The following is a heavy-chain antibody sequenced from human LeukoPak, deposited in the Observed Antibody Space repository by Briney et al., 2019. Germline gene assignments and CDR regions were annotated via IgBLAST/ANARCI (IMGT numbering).Heavy chain of an antibody. Sequence: GGSLRLSCAASGFTFDDYSMHWVRQGPGKGLEWVSVISWDGGSTSYADSVKGRFTISRDNSKNSLYLQMNSLRSEDSALYYCAKDRGGVDYWGQGTLVTDSS. D-gene: IGHD3-16*01. CDR1: GFTFDDYS. J-gene: IGHJ4*02. V-gene: IGHV3-43*01. CDR3: AKDRGGVDY. CDR2: ISWDGGST.